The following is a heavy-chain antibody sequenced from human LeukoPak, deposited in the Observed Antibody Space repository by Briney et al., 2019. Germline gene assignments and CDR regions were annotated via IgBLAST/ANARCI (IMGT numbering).Heavy chain of an antibody. CDR1: GYTFTGYY. CDR3: ARLVPYSSGWYFDY. J-gene: IGHJ4*02. V-gene: IGHV1-2*02. D-gene: IGHD6-19*01. CDR2: INPNSGGT. Sequence: ASVKVSCKPSGYTFTGYYMHWVRQAPGQGLEWMGWINPNSGGTNYAQKFQGRVTMTRDTSISTAYMELSRLRSDDTAVYYCARLVPYSSGWYFDYWGQGTLVTVSS.